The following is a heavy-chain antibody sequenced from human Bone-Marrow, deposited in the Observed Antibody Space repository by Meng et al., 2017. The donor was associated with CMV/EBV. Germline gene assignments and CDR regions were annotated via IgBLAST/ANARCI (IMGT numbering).Heavy chain of an antibody. J-gene: IGHJ6*01. D-gene: IGHD2/OR15-2a*01. Sequence: ASVKVSCKASGYIFTDYYMHWVRQAPGQGLEWMGIINPSVRGPTYAQKFQGRVTMTSDTSTNTVYMELSSLRSDDTAVYYCARVTLSAYYYRGLYVWGQGTTVTVSS. V-gene: IGHV1-46*01. CDR1: GYIFTDYY. CDR3: ARVTLSAYYYRGLYV. CDR2: INPSVRGP.